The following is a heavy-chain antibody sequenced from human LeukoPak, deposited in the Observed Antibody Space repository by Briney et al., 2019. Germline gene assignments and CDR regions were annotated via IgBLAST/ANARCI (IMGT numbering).Heavy chain of an antibody. CDR2: ITPIFGTA. V-gene: IGHV1-69*05. CDR1: GGTFSNYA. J-gene: IGHJ4*02. Sequence: GASVKVSCKASGGTFSNYAINWVRQAPGQGLEWMGGITPIFGTANYAQKLQGRVTMTTDTSTSTAYMELRSLRSDDTAVYYCARVTVATRAFDYWGQGTLVTVSS. D-gene: IGHD5-12*01. CDR3: ARVTVATRAFDY.